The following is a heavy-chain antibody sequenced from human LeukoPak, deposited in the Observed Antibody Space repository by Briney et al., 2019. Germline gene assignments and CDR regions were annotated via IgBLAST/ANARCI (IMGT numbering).Heavy chain of an antibody. D-gene: IGHD4-17*01. J-gene: IGHJ3*02. CDR2: IYYDGSS. Sequence: PSETLSLTCTVSGGSISSNDYYWGWIRQPPGKGLEWIGSIYYDGSSHYNPSLKSRLAISVDTSKSQFSLKLSSVTAADTTVYYCARVYGDYVLAFDIWGQGTMVTVSS. CDR3: ARVYGDYVLAFDI. V-gene: IGHV4-39*01. CDR1: GGSISSNDYY.